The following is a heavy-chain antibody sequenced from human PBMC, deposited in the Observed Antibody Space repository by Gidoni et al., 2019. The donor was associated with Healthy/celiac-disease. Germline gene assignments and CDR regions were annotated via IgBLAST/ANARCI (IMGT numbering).Heavy chain of an antibody. V-gene: IGHV4-61*01. CDR1: GGSVSSGSYY. Sequence: QVQLQESGPGLVKPSEPLSLPCTVSGGSVSSGSYYWSWIRQPPGKGLEWIGYIYYSGSTNYNPSLKSRVTISVDTSKNQFSLKLSSVTAADTAVYYCARTSMLIVDYWGQGTLVTVSS. CDR2: IYYSGST. CDR3: ARTSMLIVDY. J-gene: IGHJ4*02. D-gene: IGHD3-16*01.